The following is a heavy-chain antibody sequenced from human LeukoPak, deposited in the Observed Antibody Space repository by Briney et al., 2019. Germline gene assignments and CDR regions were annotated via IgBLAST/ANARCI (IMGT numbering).Heavy chain of an antibody. D-gene: IGHD3-22*01. CDR3: ARGGHYYDSSGEDY. CDR2: IYTSGST. J-gene: IGHJ4*02. V-gene: IGHV4-4*07. CDR1: GGSISSYY. Sequence: SETLSLTCTVSGGSISSYYWSWIRQPAGKGLEWIGRIYTSGSTNYNPSLKSRVTMSVDTSKNQFSLKLSSVTAADTAVYYCARGGHYYDSSGEDYWGLGTLVTVSS.